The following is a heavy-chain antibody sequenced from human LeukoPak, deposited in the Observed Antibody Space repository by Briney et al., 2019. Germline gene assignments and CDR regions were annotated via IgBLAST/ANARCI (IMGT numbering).Heavy chain of an antibody. Sequence: ASVKVSCKAHGYTFTGYYMHWLRQAPGQGLEWMGWINPNSGGTNYAQKFQGRVTMTRDTSISTAYMELSRLRSDDTAVYYCARVAKIQLWLMDYWGQGTLVTVSS. D-gene: IGHD5-18*01. CDR3: ARVAKIQLWLMDY. CDR1: GYTFTGYY. CDR2: INPNSGGT. J-gene: IGHJ4*02. V-gene: IGHV1-2*02.